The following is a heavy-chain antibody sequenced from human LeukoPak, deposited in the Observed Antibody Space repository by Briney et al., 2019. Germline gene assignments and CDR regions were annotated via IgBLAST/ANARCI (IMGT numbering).Heavy chain of an antibody. V-gene: IGHV4-30-4*01. CDR2: IHYSGST. J-gene: IGHJ4*02. D-gene: IGHD5-12*01. CDR1: GGSISSGDYY. Sequence: SETLSLTCTVSGGSISSGDYYWSWIRQPPGKGLEWIGYIHYSGSTYYNPSLKSRVTISVDTSKNQFSLKLSSVTAADTAVYYCARACGYDFYFDYWGQGTLVTVSS. CDR3: ARACGYDFYFDY.